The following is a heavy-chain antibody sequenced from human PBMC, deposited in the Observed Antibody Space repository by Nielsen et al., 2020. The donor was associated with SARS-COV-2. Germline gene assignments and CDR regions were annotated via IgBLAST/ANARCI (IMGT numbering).Heavy chain of an antibody. CDR1: EISFRSYG. J-gene: IGHJ1*01. V-gene: IGHV3-30*03. CDR2: TSYDGRDK. D-gene: IGHD3-22*01. CDR3: ARDTKGGVKWYYDSSGYSSPAEYFQH. Sequence: GESLKISCVASEISFRSYGMHWVRQAPGKGLDWVAFTSYDGRDKFYADSVRGRFIVSRDNFRNTLSLHMNSLRAEDTAVYYCARDTKGGVKWYYDSSGYSSPAEYFQHWGQGTLVTVSS.